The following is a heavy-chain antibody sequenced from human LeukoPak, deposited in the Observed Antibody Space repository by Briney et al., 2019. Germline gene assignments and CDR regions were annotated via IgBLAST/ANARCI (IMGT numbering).Heavy chain of an antibody. Sequence: SETLSLTCAVSGGSFSGYYWSWIRQPPGKGLEWIGEINHSGSTNYNPSLKSRVTISVDTSKNQFSLKLSSVTAADTAVYYCARRDGDYISLGPPDCWGQGTLVTVSS. CDR2: INHSGST. J-gene: IGHJ4*02. D-gene: IGHD4-17*01. CDR1: GGSFSGYY. CDR3: ARRDGDYISLGPPDC. V-gene: IGHV4-34*01.